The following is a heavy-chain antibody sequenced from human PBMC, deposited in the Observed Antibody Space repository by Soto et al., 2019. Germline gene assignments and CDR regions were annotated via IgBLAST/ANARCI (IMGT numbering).Heavy chain of an antibody. J-gene: IGHJ5*02. Sequence: QVQLVQSGAEVKKPGSSVKVSCKASGGTFSSYAISWVRQAPGQGLEWMGGIIPIFGTANYAQKFQGRVTITADESTSTXYXXLSSLRSEDTAVYYCARELVYYDSSGYYYNNWFDPWGQGTLVTVSS. CDR3: ARELVYYDSSGYYYNNWFDP. CDR1: GGTFSSYA. D-gene: IGHD3-22*01. CDR2: IIPIFGTA. V-gene: IGHV1-69*12.